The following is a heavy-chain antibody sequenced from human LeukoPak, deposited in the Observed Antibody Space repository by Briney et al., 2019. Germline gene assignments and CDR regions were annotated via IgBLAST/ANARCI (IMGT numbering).Heavy chain of an antibody. Sequence: PSETLSLTCTVSGDSISSYYWSWIRQPPGKGLEWIGYIYYTGSTNYNPSLNSRVTISVDTSNNQFSLKLSSVTAADTAVYYCATLDKSGDNYLDYWGQGTLVTVSS. CDR3: ATLDKSGDNYLDY. J-gene: IGHJ4*02. V-gene: IGHV4-59*01. CDR2: IYYTGST. D-gene: IGHD5-24*01. CDR1: GDSISSYY.